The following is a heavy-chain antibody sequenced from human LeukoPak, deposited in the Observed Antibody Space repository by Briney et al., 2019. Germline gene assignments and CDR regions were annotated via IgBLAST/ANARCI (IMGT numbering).Heavy chain of an antibody. CDR3: ARDLHWGSRFIPFDY. V-gene: IGHV3-74*01. CDR2: INSDGSST. Sequence: GGSLRLSCAASGFTFSSYWMHWVRQAPGKGLVWFSRINSDGSSTSYADSVKGRFTISRDNAKNTLYLQMNSLRAEDTAVYYCARDLHWGSRFIPFDYWGQGTLVTVSS. CDR1: GFTFSSYW. J-gene: IGHJ4*02. D-gene: IGHD7-27*01.